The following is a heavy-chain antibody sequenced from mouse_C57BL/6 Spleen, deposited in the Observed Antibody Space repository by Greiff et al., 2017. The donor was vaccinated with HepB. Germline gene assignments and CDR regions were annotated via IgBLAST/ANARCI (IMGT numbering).Heavy chain of an antibody. V-gene: IGHV2-4*01. CDR3: AKKGDYGKSYAMDY. CDR2: IWSGGST. J-gene: IGHJ4*01. D-gene: IGHD2-1*01. Sequence: VQLVESGPGLVQPSQSLSITCTVSGFSLTSYGVHWVRQPPGKGLEWLGVIWSGGSTDYNAAFISRLSISKDNSKSQVFFKMNSLQADDTAIYYCAKKGDYGKSYAMDYWGQGTSVTVSS. CDR1: GFSLTSYG.